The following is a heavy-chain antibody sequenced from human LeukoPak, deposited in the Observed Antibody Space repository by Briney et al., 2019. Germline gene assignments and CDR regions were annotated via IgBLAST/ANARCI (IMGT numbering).Heavy chain of an antibody. J-gene: IGHJ3*02. CDR1: GGTFSSYA. CDR2: IIPNLGIT. D-gene: IGHD3-22*01. CDR3: ARDGVPYYYDSSGYYSPGAFDI. V-gene: IGHV1-69*04. Sequence: ASLKVSCKASGGTFSSYATSWVRQAPGQGLEWMGRIIPNLGITNYAQKFQGRVTITADKSTSTAYMELSSLRSEDTAVYYCARDGVPYYYDSSGYYSPGAFDIWGQGTMVTVSS.